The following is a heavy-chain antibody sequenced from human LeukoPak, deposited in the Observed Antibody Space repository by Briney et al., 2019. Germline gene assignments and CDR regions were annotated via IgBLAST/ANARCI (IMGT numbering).Heavy chain of an antibody. V-gene: IGHV4-59*12. J-gene: IGHJ3*02. CDR3: AGGSESDAFDI. Sequence: SETLSLTCTVSGASISNFYWSWIRQPPGKGLEWIGYIHNSGSTNYNPSLKSRVAISLDTSKNQFSLKLSSVTAADTAVYYCAGGSESDAFDIWGQGTMVTVSS. CDR2: IHNSGST. CDR1: GASISNFY. D-gene: IGHD2-15*01.